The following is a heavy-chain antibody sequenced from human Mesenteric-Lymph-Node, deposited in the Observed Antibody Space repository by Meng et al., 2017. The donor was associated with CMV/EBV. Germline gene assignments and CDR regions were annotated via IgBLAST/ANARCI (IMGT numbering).Heavy chain of an antibody. CDR1: SSGEYS. Sequence: SSGEYSWSWLRQRPGKGLEWIGYIYYSGSTYYNPSLKSRVTISVDTSKNQFSLKLSSVTAADTAVYYCARVFIVVGPAAKGYTWFDPWGQGTLVTVSS. CDR3: ARVFIVVGPAAKGYTWFDP. CDR2: IYYSGST. V-gene: IGHV4-30-4*08. J-gene: IGHJ5*02. D-gene: IGHD2-2*01.